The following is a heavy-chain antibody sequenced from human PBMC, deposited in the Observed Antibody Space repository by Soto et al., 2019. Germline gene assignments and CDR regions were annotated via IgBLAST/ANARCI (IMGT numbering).Heavy chain of an antibody. CDR1: GFTFRSYA. CDR3: AAELGNSGYDGHDY. D-gene: IGHD5-12*01. CDR2: IIYDGSNK. V-gene: IGHV3-30-3*01. J-gene: IGHJ4*02. Sequence: ESGGGVVQPGRSLRLSCAASGFTFRSYAMHWVRQAPGKGLEWVAVIIYDGSNKYYADSVQGRFTISRDNSKNTLYLQMNSLRAEDTAVYYCAAELGNSGYDGHDYWGQGTLVTVSS.